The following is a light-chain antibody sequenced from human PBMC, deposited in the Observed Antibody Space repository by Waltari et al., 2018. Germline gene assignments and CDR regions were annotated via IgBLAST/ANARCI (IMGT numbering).Light chain of an antibody. V-gene: IGKV1-NL1*01. J-gene: IGKJ3*01. CDR2: DAS. Sequence: LQMTQSTSSLSASVGDRVNITSRASQCIRNYLAWYQHKPGKAPILLIYDASRLESGVPSRFSGSGSGTDYTLTINNVQPEDFATYYCQQYYDTPGVTFGPGTTVDIK. CDR1: QCIRNY. CDR3: QQYYDTPGVT.